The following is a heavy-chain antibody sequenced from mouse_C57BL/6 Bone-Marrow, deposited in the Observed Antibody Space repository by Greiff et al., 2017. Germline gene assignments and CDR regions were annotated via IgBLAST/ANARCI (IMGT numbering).Heavy chain of an antibody. J-gene: IGHJ3*01. CDR1: GYTFTSYW. CDR2: IYPGSGST. V-gene: IGHV1-55*01. D-gene: IGHD2-1*01. CDR3: AGEEGNYEAWFAY. Sequence: QVQLQQPGAELVKPGASVKMSCKASGYTFTSYWITWVKQRPGQGLEWIGDIYPGSGSTNYNEKFKSKATLTVDTSSSTAYMQLSSLTSEDSAVYYCAGEEGNYEAWFAYWGQATLVTVSA.